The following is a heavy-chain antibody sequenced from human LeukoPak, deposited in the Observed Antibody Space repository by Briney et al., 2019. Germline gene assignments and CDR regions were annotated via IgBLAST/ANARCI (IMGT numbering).Heavy chain of an antibody. V-gene: IGHV3-23*01. CDR2: ISGSGDST. CDR3: ATNRTTGGHRFDY. CDR1: GCTFSSFA. D-gene: IGHD1-1*01. J-gene: IGHJ4*02. Sequence: PGGSLRLSCTASGCTFSSFAMSLVRQAPGKGLDWVSAISGSGDSTSYADSVRGRFIISRDNSKNTLYLQMDSLRAEDTAVYYCATNRTTGGHRFDYWGQGTLVTVSS.